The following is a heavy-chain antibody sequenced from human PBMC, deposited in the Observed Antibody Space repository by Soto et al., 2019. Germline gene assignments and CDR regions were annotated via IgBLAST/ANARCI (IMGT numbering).Heavy chain of an antibody. V-gene: IGHV1-2*06. CDR1: GYIFIDYY. CDR3: AGDPRPLWYFDY. J-gene: IGHJ4*02. Sequence: QVQLVQSGADVKRPGASVKVSCKASGYIFIDYYIHWLRQAPGQGLEWVGRINPNSGETRYAETFLGRVTMTRDTSNNTLYMELSRLRSDDTAVYYCAGDPRPLWYFDYWGQGTRVTVSS. D-gene: IGHD6-6*01. CDR2: INPNSGET.